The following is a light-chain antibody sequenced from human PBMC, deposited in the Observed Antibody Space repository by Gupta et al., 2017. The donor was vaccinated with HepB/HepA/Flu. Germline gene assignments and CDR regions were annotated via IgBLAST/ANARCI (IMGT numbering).Light chain of an antibody. Sequence: QSALTQPASVPGSPGPSITISCTGTSSDIGAYNYVSWYQQYPDKAPKLLIYVVTNRPAGVSNRFSGSKSGNTASLTISGLQAADEADYYCASCTTTSTWVFGGGTKVTVL. CDR1: SSDIGAYNY. CDR2: VVT. V-gene: IGLV2-14*01. J-gene: IGLJ3*02. CDR3: ASCTTTSTWV.